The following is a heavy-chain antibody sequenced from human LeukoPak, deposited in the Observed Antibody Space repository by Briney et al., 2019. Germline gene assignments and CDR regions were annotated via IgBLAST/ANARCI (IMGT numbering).Heavy chain of an antibody. CDR2: INPNSGGT. V-gene: IGHV1-2*02. CDR1: GYTFTGYY. J-gene: IGHJ4*02. D-gene: IGHD3-22*01. Sequence: ASVKVSCKASGYTFTGYYMHWVRQAPGQGLEWMGWINPNSGGTNYAQKFQGRVTMTRDTSISTAYVELSRLRSDDTAVYYCARWLNYYDSSGYRYYFDYWGQGTWSPSPQ. CDR3: ARWLNYYDSSGYRYYFDY.